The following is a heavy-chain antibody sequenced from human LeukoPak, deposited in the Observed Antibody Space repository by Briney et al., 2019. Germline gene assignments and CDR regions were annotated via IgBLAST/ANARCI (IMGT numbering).Heavy chain of an antibody. CDR2: IYYSGST. Sequence: SETLSLTCTVSGGPISSYYWSWIRQPPGKGLEWIGYIYYSGSTNYNPSLKSRVTISVDTSKNQFSLKLSSVTAADTAVYYCASSSWYSYFDYWGQGTLVTVSS. J-gene: IGHJ4*02. CDR1: GGPISSYY. V-gene: IGHV4-59*01. CDR3: ASSSWYSYFDY. D-gene: IGHD6-13*01.